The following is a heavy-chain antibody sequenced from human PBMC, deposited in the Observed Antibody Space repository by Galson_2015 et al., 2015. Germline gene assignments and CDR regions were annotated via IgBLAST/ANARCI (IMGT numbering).Heavy chain of an antibody. V-gene: IGHV3-64*04. Sequence: SLRLSCAASGFTFSSYAMHWVRQAPGKGLEYVSAISSNGGSTYYADSVKGRFTISRDNSKNTLYLQMNSLRAEDTAVYYCAKGSTNWDFDYWGQGTLVTVSS. CDR1: GFTFSSYA. CDR3: AKGSTNWDFDY. J-gene: IGHJ4*02. D-gene: IGHD7-27*01. CDR2: ISSNGGST.